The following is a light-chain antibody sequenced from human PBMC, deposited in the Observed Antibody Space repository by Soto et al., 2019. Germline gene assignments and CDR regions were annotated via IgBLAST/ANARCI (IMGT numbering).Light chain of an antibody. CDR3: QQYHNWPPQYT. Sequence: EIVMTQSPAILSVSPGERATLSCRASQTVASNLAWYQQKPGQAPRLLIHGASTRATGVSARFSGSGSGTEFTLTISSLQSEDFAVYYCQQYHNWPPQYTFVQGTKLQIK. V-gene: IGKV3-15*01. J-gene: IGKJ2*01. CDR1: QTVASN. CDR2: GAS.